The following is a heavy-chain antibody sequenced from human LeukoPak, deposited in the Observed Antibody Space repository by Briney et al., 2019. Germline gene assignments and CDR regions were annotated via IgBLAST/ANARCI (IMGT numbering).Heavy chain of an antibody. J-gene: IGHJ5*02. D-gene: IGHD6-6*01. CDR1: GYTFTGYY. V-gene: IGHV1-2*02. CDR3: ARERTAARNWFDP. Sequence: ASVKVSCKASGYTFTGYYMHWVRQAPGQGLEWMGWINPNSGGTNYAQKFQGRVTMTRDTSISTAYMELSRLRSDDAAVYYCARERTAARNWFDPWGQGTLVTVSS. CDR2: INPNSGGT.